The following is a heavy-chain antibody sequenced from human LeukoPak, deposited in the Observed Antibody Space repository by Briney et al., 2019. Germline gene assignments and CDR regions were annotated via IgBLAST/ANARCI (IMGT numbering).Heavy chain of an antibody. V-gene: IGHV3-30*02. J-gene: IGHJ1*01. CDR2: IRYDGSNK. D-gene: IGHD3-22*01. Sequence: PVGSLRLSWAASGFTFSSYGMHWVRQAPGKGLGWVAFIRYDGSNKYYADSVKGRFTISRDNSKNTLYLQMNSLRAEDTAVYYCAKDDYYDSSGSWGGYWGQGTLVTVSS. CDR3: AKDDYYDSSGSWGGY. CDR1: GFTFSSYG.